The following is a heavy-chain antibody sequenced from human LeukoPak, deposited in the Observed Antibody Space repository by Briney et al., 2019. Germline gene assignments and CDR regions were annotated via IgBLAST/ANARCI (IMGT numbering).Heavy chain of an antibody. D-gene: IGHD3-10*01. V-gene: IGHV4-39*01. CDR3: ARKYYGSAEGFDY. J-gene: IGHJ4*02. CDR2: IYYSGST. Sequence: PSETLSLTCTVSGGSISSSSYYWGWIRQPPGKGLEWIGSIYYSGSTYYNPSLKSRVTISVDTSKNQFSLKLSSVTAADTAVYYCARKYYGSAEGFDYWGQGTLVTVSS. CDR1: GGSISSSSYY.